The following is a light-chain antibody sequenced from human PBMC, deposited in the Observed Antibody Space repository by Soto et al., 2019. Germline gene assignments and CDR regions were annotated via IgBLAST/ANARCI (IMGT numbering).Light chain of an antibody. CDR1: SSDVGGYHY. Sequence: QSALTQPASVSGSPGQSITISCTGTSSDVGGYHYVSWYQQHPGKAPKLTIYEVSNRPSGVSNRFSGSKSGNTASLTISGLQAEDDADYYCSSYTSSSTSVVFGGGTKLTVL. CDR2: EVS. J-gene: IGLJ2*01. CDR3: SSYTSSSTSVV. V-gene: IGLV2-14*01.